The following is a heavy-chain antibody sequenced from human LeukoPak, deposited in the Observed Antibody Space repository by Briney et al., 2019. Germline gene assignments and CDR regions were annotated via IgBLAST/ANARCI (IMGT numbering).Heavy chain of an antibody. CDR1: GGSISSSSYY. CDR3: ARANPGYDILTGYPVIDY. Sequence: SETLSLTCTVSGGSISSSSYYWSWIRQHPGKGLEWIGYIYYSGSTYYNPSLKSRVTISVDTSKNQFSLKLSSVTAADTAVYYCARANPGYDILTGYPVIDYWGQGTLVTVSS. V-gene: IGHV4-31*03. D-gene: IGHD3-9*01. CDR2: IYYSGST. J-gene: IGHJ4*02.